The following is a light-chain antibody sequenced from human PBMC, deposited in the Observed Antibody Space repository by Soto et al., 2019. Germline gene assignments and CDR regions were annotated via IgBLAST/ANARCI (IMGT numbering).Light chain of an antibody. Sequence: ALTQPPSASGSPGQSVTISCTGTSSDVGGYNFVSWYQQHPGKVPKTMIYEVSKRPSGVPDRFSGSKSGNTASLTVSGLQAEDEADYYCSSFGGGNKVLFGGGTKVTVL. CDR1: SSDVGGYNF. CDR3: SSFGGGNKVL. CDR2: EVS. J-gene: IGLJ3*02. V-gene: IGLV2-8*01.